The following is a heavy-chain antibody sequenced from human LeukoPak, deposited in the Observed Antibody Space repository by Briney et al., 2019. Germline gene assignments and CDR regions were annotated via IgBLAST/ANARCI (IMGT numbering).Heavy chain of an antibody. V-gene: IGHV3-30-3*01. CDR2: ISYDGSNK. CDR3: ARLRYDGMDV. J-gene: IGHJ6*02. CDR1: GFTFSSYA. Sequence: GGSLRLSCAASGFTFSSYAMHWVRQAPGRGLEWVAVISYDGSNKYYADSVKGRFTISRDNYKNTLYLQMNSLRAEDTAVYYCARLRYDGMDVWGQGTTVTVSS.